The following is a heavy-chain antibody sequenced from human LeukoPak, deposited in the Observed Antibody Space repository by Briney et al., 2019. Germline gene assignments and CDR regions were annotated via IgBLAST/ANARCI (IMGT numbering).Heavy chain of an antibody. V-gene: IGHV3-23*01. CDR3: AKDTDYYDSSGYY. D-gene: IGHD3-22*01. CDR1: GFTFRSCA. Sequence: GGSLRLSCAASGFTFRSCAMIWVRQAPGKGLVWVSAICCSGGSTFYADPVKGQFTISIDNSKNTLYLQMNSLRAEDTAVYYCAKDTDYYDSSGYYWGQGTLVTVSS. J-gene: IGHJ4*02. CDR2: ICCSGGST.